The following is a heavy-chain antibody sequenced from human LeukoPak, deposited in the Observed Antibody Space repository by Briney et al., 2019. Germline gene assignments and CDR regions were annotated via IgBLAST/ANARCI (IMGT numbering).Heavy chain of an antibody. V-gene: IGHV3-7*04. CDR3: ARGTLIAAGTLDY. D-gene: IGHD6-13*01. J-gene: IGHJ4*02. CDR1: GFTFSSYW. Sequence: PGGSLRLSCAASGFTFSSYWMSWVRQAPGKGLEWVANIKQDGSEQYYLDSVKGRFTISRDNAKNSLYLQMNSLRAEDTAVYYWARGTLIAAGTLDYWGQGTLVTVSS. CDR2: IKQDGSEQ.